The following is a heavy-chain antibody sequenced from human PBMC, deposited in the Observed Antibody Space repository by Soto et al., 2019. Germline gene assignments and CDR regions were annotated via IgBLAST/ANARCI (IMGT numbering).Heavy chain of an antibody. CDR2: IIPIFGTA. J-gene: IGHJ6*02. V-gene: IGHV1-69*13. CDR3: AREGSWYNWNLNGMDV. D-gene: IGHD1-1*01. CDR1: GGTFSSYA. Sequence: ASVKVSCKASGGTFSSYAISWVRQTPGQGLEWMGGIIPIFGTANYAQKFQGRVTITADESTSTAYMELSSLRSEDTAVYYCAREGSWYNWNLNGMDVWGQGTTVTVSS.